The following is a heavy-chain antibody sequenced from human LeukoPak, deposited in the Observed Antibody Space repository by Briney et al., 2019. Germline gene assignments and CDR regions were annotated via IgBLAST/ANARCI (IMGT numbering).Heavy chain of an antibody. CDR3: ARHYSPDFCADDCYTFDY. V-gene: IGHV4-59*08. J-gene: IGHJ4*02. D-gene: IGHD2-21*02. Sequence: PSETLSLTCTVSGGFIRNYYWSWIRQPPGKGLEWIGYIYNSGSTNYNPSLKSRVAISADTSKNQFSLRLTSVTAADPGVYYCARHYSPDFCADDCYTFDYWGQGTLVTVSS. CDR1: GGFIRNYY. CDR2: IYNSGST.